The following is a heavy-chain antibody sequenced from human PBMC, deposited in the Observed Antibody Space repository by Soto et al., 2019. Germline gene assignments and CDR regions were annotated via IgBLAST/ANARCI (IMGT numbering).Heavy chain of an antibody. Sequence: QVQLVQSGAEVTKPGSSVKVSCQASGGTFSSYTISWVRQAPGQGLEWMGRIIPILGIANYAQKFQGRVTITADKSTSTAYMALSSLRSEDTAVYYCARYPYCSGGSCYSGNYYYYMDVWGQGTTVTVSS. J-gene: IGHJ6*03. V-gene: IGHV1-69*02. D-gene: IGHD2-15*01. CDR3: ARYPYCSGGSCYSGNYYYYMDV. CDR1: GGTFSSYT. CDR2: IIPILGIA.